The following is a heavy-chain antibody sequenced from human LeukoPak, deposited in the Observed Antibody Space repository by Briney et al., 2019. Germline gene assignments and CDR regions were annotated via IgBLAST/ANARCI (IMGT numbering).Heavy chain of an antibody. J-gene: IGHJ6*02. V-gene: IGHV4-34*01. CDR3: ARRPGYSGYDYGYYYYGMDV. CDR2: INHSGST. CDR1: GGSFSGYY. D-gene: IGHD5-12*01. Sequence: SETLSLTCAVYGGSFSGYYWSWIRQPPGKGLEWIGEINHSGSTNYNPSLKSRATISVDTSKNQFSLKLSSVTAADTAVYYCARRPGYSGYDYGYYYYGMDVWGQGTTVTVSS.